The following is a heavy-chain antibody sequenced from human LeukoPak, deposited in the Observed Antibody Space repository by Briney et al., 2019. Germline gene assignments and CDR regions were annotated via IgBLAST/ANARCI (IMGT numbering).Heavy chain of an antibody. CDR1: GGSISSGSYY. D-gene: IGHD3-3*01. Sequence: PSQTLSLTCTVSGGSISSGSYYWSWIRQPAGKGLEWIGRIHTSGSTNYNPSLKSRVTISVDTSKNQFSLKLSSVTAADTAVYYCAKGSRGFWSGYYDYWGQGTLVTVSS. CDR2: IHTSGST. V-gene: IGHV4-61*02. CDR3: AKGSRGFWSGYYDY. J-gene: IGHJ4*02.